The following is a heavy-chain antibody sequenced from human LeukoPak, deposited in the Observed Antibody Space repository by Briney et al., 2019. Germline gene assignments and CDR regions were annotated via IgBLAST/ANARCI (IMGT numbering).Heavy chain of an antibody. CDR2: INHSGST. J-gene: IGHJ2*01. D-gene: IGHD2-21*02. CDR1: GGSFSDYY. Sequence: SETLSLTCAVYGGSFSDYYWSWISHPPGRGLEWIGEINHSGSTNYNPSLKSRVTISVDTSKNQFSLKLSSVTAADTAVYYCASCSDNCYLRYFDLWGRGTLVTVSS. V-gene: IGHV4-34*01. CDR3: ASCSDNCYLRYFDL.